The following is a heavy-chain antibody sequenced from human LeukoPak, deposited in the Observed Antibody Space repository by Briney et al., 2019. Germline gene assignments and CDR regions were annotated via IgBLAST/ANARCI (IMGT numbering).Heavy chain of an antibody. V-gene: IGHV3-53*01. Sequence: GGSLRLSCTASDFSVSNNYMSWVRQAPGKGLEWLSIIYAGGSTYYAQSVKGRFTISGDTSKNTLYLQMNGLRVDDTAMYYCVRKRNSYFDYWGQGTLVTVSS. CDR3: VRKRNSYFDY. J-gene: IGHJ4*02. CDR2: IYAGGST. CDR1: DFSVSNNY. D-gene: IGHD4-23*01.